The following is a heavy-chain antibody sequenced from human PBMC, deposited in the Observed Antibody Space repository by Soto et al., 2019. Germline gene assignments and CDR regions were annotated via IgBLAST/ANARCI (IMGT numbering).Heavy chain of an antibody. V-gene: IGHV4-34*01. Sequence: SETLSLTCAVYGGSLSGYYWSWVRQPPGQGLEWIGEINHSGSTNYNPSLKRRVTISVDTSKSQFSLKLKSVSAADTAVDYCAREDISGYYYYGMDVWGQGTTVTVSS. CDR1: GGSLSGYY. CDR2: INHSGST. CDR3: AREDISGYYYYGMDV. J-gene: IGHJ6*02. D-gene: IGHD3-10*01.